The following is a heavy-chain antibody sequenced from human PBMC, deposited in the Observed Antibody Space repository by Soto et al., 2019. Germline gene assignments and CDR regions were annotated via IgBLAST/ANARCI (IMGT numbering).Heavy chain of an antibody. CDR2: IKQDGSEK. V-gene: IGHV3-7*01. CDR1: GFTFSNHW. Sequence: EVQVVESGGGLVQPGGSLRLSCAASGFTFSNHWMTWVRQAPGKGLEWVANIKQDGSEKYYVDSVKGRFTLSRDNAKNSLYLQMNGLRAEDTAVYYCARDYAYCTSTGCYLSYYYYMDVWGKGTTVTVSS. J-gene: IGHJ6*03. D-gene: IGHD2-2*01. CDR3: ARDYAYCTSTGCYLSYYYYMDV.